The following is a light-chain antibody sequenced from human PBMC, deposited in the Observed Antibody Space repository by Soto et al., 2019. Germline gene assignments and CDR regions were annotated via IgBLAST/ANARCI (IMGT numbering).Light chain of an antibody. CDR2: GAS. V-gene: IGKV3-20*01. CDR3: QQYDISPIT. J-gene: IGKJ5*01. CDR1: QTVTSNF. Sequence: EMVLTQSPDTLSVSPWESALPYCRASQTVTSNFLAWYQQRPGQAPRLLIYGASSRAAGIPDRFSGSGSGTDFTLTISRLEPEDFAVYYCQQYDISPITFGQGTRLEIK.